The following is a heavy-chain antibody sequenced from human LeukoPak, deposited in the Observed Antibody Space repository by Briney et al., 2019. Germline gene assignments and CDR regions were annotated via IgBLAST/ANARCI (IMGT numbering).Heavy chain of an antibody. CDR3: AREQSGGYSGYAYQGLYDSSGYYPEGLDY. CDR2: INPNSGGT. J-gene: IGHJ4*02. V-gene: IGHV1-2*02. D-gene: IGHD3-22*01. Sequence: GGSLRLSCAGSGFTFSTYGMHWVRQAPGKGLEWMGWINPNSGGTNYAQKFQGRVTMTRDTSISTAYMELSRLRSDDTAVYYCAREQSGGYSGYAYQGLYDSSGYYPEGLDYWGQGTLVTVSS. CDR1: GFTFSTYG.